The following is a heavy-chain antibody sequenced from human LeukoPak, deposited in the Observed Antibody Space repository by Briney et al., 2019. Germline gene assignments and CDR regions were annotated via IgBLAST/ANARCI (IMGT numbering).Heavy chain of an antibody. D-gene: IGHD1-1*01. CDR2: IIPILGIA. V-gene: IGHV1-69*04. J-gene: IGHJ6*02. CDR3: ARDRTIYYGMDV. Sequence: GSSVKVSFKASGGTFSSYAISWVRQAPGQGLEWMGRIIPILGIANYAQKFQGRVTITADKSTSTAYMELSSLRSEDTAVYYCARDRTIYYGMDVWGQGTTVTVSS. CDR1: GGTFSSYA.